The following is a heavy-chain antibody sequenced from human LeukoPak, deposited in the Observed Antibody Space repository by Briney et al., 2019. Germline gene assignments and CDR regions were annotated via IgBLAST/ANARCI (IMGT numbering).Heavy chain of an antibody. CDR1: GFTFTSYS. D-gene: IGHD3-22*01. CDR2: ISSSSSYI. J-gene: IGHJ3*02. CDR3: ARGLTYYYDSSGPDAFDI. Sequence: GGSLRLSCAASGFTFTSYSMNWVRQAPGKGLEWVSSISSSSSYIYYADSVKGRFTISRDNAKNSLYLQMNSLRAEDTAVYYCARGLTYYYDSSGPDAFDIWGQGTMVTVSS. V-gene: IGHV3-21*01.